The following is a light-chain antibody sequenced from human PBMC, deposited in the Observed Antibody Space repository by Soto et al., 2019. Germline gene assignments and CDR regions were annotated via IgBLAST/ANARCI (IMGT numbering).Light chain of an antibody. V-gene: IGKV3-15*01. CDR1: QSVSSN. CDR3: QQYNNWPRT. J-gene: IGKJ1*01. CDR2: GAS. Sequence: ETVMTQSAATLSVSPGERATLSCRASQSVSSNLAWYQQKPGQAPRLLIYGASTRVPGIPARFSGSGSGTEFTLTISSLQSEDFAVYYCQQYNNWPRTFGQGTKVEIK.